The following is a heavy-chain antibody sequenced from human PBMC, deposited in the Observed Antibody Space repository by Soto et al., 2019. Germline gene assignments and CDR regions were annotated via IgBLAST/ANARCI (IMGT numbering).Heavy chain of an antibody. V-gene: IGHV1-18*01. CDR1: GYTFTSYG. J-gene: IGHJ6*02. CDR2: ISAYNGNT. CDR3: AREAVAAIEGLHYYYGMDV. D-gene: IGHD2-21*02. Sequence: QVQLVQSGAEVKKPGASVKVSCKASGYTFTSYGISWVRQAPGQGLEWMGWISAYNGNTNYPQNLQGRVTMTTDTSTSTAYMVLRSLRSDDTAVYFCAREAVAAIEGLHYYYGMDVWGQGTTVTVSS.